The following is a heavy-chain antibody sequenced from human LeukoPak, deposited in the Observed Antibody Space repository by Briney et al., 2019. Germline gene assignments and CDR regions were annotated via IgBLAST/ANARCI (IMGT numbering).Heavy chain of an antibody. J-gene: IGHJ4*02. Sequence: SGTLSLTCAVSGGSISSSNWWSWVRQPPGKGLEWIGEIYHSGSTNYNPSLKSRVTISVDKSKNQFSLKLSSVTAADTAMYFCAKSGGYGLIDYWGQGTLVTVSS. D-gene: IGHD1-26*01. CDR3: AKSGGYGLIDY. CDR2: IYHSGST. V-gene: IGHV4-4*02. CDR1: GGSISSSNW.